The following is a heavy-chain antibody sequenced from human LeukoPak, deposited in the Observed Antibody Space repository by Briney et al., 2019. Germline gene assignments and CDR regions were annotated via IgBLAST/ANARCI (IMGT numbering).Heavy chain of an antibody. V-gene: IGHV3-74*01. CDR1: GNYL. J-gene: IGHJ4*02. D-gene: IGHD2/OR15-2a*01. Sequence: GGSLRLSCAASGNYLMHWVRQAPGKGLVWVSHINSDGSWTSYADSVKGRFTVSKDNAKNTVYLQMNNLRAEDTAVYYCVSFYEAYWGRGTLVTVSS. CDR3: VSFYEAY. CDR2: INSDGSWT.